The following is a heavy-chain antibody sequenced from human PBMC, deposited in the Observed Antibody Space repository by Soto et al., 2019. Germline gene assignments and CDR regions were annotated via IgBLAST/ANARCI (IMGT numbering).Heavy chain of an antibody. V-gene: IGHV4-34*01. CDR1: GGSFSGYY. D-gene: IGHD3-16*02. J-gene: IGHJ4*02. CDR3: ARLRLGELSLYRWGYYFDY. Sequence: SETLSLTCAVYGGSFSGYYCSWIRQPPGKGPESSGEINHSGSTNYNPSLKSRVTISVDTSKNQFSLKLSSVTAADTAVYYCARLRLGELSLYRWGYYFDYWGQGTLVTVSS. CDR2: INHSGST.